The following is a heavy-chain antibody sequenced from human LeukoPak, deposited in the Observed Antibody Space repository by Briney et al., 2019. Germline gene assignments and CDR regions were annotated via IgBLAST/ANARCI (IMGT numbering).Heavy chain of an antibody. CDR2: ISWNSGSI. D-gene: IGHD6-13*01. V-gene: IGHV3-9*01. CDR1: GFTFDDYA. J-gene: IGHJ4*02. Sequence: GGSLRLSCAASGFTFDDYAMHWVRQAPGKGLEWVSGISWNSGSIGYADSVKGRCTISRDNAKNSLYLQMNSLRAEDTALYYSAKDRAYSSSHFDYWGQGTLVTVSS. CDR3: AKDRAYSSSHFDY.